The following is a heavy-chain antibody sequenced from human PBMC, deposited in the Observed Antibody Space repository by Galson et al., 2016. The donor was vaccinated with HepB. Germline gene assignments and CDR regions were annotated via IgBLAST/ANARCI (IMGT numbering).Heavy chain of an antibody. CDR3: AKDSSSWWIFDY. CDR1: GFTFSSYA. CDR2: ISGSGDST. V-gene: IGHV3-23*01. D-gene: IGHD6-13*01. J-gene: IGHJ4*02. Sequence: SLRLSCAASGFTFSSYAMSWVRQASGKGLEWVSAISGSGDSTYYADSVKGRFTISRDNSKNTLYLQMNSLRAEDTAVYYCAKDSSSWWIFDYWGQGTLVTVSS.